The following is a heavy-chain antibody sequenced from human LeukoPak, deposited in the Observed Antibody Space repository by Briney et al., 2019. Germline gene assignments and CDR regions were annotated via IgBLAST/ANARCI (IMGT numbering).Heavy chain of an antibody. CDR2: IVVGSGNT. CDR3: AAEITIFGVGYNWFDP. J-gene: IGHJ5*02. Sequence: ISVKVSCKASGFTFTSSAMQWVRQARGQRLEWIGWIVVGSGNTNYAQKFQERVTITRDVSTSTAYMKLSSLRSEDTAAYYCAAEITIFGVGYNWFDPWGQGTLVTVSS. V-gene: IGHV1-58*02. CDR1: GFTFTSSA. D-gene: IGHD3-3*01.